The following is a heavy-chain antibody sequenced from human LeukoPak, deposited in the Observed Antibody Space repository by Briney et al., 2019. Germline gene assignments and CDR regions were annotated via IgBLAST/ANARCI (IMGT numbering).Heavy chain of an antibody. CDR2: ISSDGSNE. J-gene: IGHJ4*02. CDR1: GFTFSNYD. V-gene: IGHV3-30-3*01. D-gene: IGHD3-16*01. CDR3: ARESFGLDY. Sequence: GGSLRLSCAASGFTFSNYDMHWVRQAPGKGLEWVAFISSDGSNEYYGDSVKGRFTIYRDNLILYLQMNRLRTEDTAVYFCARESFGLDYWGQGTLVSVSS.